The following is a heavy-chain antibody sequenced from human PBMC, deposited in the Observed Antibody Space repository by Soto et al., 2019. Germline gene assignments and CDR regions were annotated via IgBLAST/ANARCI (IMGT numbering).Heavy chain of an antibody. D-gene: IGHD1-1*01. CDR3: DWPSGFDI. J-gene: IGHJ3*02. V-gene: IGHV4-59*01. CDR2: INYSGST. Sequence: QVLLQDSGPGLVKPSETLSLSCTVSGGSISGYYWSWIRQPPGKRLEWIGYINYSGSTNYNPSLTSRVIISVDTSKKLFSLNLGSVTAADTAVYYFDWPSGFDIWGQGTMVTVSS. CDR1: GGSISGYY.